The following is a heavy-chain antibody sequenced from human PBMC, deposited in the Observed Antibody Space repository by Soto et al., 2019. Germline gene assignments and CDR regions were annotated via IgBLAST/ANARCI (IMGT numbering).Heavy chain of an antibody. Sequence: QVELQESGPRLVKSSGTLSLTCEVSSGSISTGNRWSWVRQPPGKGLEWIGEIYYTGATNYNPSLKSRVTMTIDKSKDQFSLILTSATAADTAVYYCARVFSSGSGWMYYFDFWGQGILVSVSS. V-gene: IGHV4-4*02. CDR2: IYYTGAT. CDR1: SGSISTGNR. D-gene: IGHD6-25*01. J-gene: IGHJ4*02. CDR3: ARVFSSGSGWMYYFDF.